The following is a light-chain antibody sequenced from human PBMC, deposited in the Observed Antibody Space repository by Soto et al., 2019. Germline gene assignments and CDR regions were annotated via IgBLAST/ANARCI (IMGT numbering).Light chain of an antibody. CDR3: QQYSIWRT. CDR2: GAS. V-gene: IGKV3-15*01. Sequence: MTQSPTTLSLALGERVTLSFRASESVSTNLAWYQQKAGQAPRLLIYGASTRATGIPARFSGSGSGTEFTLTISSLQAEDFAVYCCQQYSIWRTFGQGTNVDI. CDR1: ESVSTN. J-gene: IGKJ1*01.